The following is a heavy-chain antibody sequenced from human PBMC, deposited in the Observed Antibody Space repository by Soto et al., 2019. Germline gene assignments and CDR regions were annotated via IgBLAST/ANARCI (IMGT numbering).Heavy chain of an antibody. J-gene: IGHJ6*02. D-gene: IGHD2-21*01. CDR2: INHSGST. CDR3: ARLIRKYIYYYYYGMDV. Sequence: PSETLSLTCAVYGGSFSGYYWSWIRQPPGKGLEWIGEINHSGSTNYNPSLKSRVTISVDTSKNQFSLKLSSVTAADTAVYYCARLIRKYIYYYYYGMDVWGQGTTVTVSS. CDR1: GGSFSGYY. V-gene: IGHV4-34*01.